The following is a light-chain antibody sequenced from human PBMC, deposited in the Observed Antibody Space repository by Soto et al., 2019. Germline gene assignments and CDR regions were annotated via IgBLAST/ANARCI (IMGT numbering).Light chain of an antibody. CDR2: EVS. V-gene: IGLV2-14*01. CDR1: SSDIGAYNY. CDR3: SSYTGGRSLVV. J-gene: IGLJ2*01. Sequence: QSALTQPASVSGSPGQSITISCTGTSSDIGAYNYVSWYQQHPGKAPKLIIFEVSNRPSGVSNRFSGSKSGNTASLTISGLQPEDEADYHCSSYTGGRSLVVFGGGTKLTVL.